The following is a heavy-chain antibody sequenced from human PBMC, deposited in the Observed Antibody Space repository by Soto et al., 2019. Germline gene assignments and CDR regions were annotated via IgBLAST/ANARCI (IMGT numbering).Heavy chain of an antibody. V-gene: IGHV4-59*01. Sequence: GTLSLTCTVSGGSIRSYYWSWIRQPPGKGLEWIGYISYTGSPKYNPSLKSRVTISLDTSKNQFSLKVTSVTAADTAVYFCARDYSNYSWLDPWGQGTLVTVSS. D-gene: IGHD4-4*01. CDR2: ISYTGSP. CDR3: ARDYSNYSWLDP. J-gene: IGHJ5*02. CDR1: GGSIRSYY.